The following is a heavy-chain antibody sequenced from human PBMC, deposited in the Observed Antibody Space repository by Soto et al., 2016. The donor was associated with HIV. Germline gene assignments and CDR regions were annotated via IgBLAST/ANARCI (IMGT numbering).Heavy chain of an antibody. D-gene: IGHD3-22*01. CDR3: ARDWSHYDTGTYYVSHSGMDV. CDR1: GYNFNNNG. CDR2: ISAYNGNT. Sequence: QIHLVQSGAEVRKSGASVKVSCKASGYNFNNNGISWVRQAPGQGLEWMGWISAYNGNTYFAQKFQGRVTMTTDTSTSTAYLEVRGLRSDDTGVYYCARDWSHYDTGTYYVSHSGMDVWGQGTTVTVSS. J-gene: IGHJ6*02. V-gene: IGHV1-18*01.